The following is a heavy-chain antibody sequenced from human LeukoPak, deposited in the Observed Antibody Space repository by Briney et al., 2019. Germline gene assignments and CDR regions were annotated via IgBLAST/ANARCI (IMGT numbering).Heavy chain of an antibody. CDR2: IYYSGST. CDR3: ARVPDSGYAQYYFDY. D-gene: IGHD5-12*01. J-gene: IGHJ4*02. Sequence: SETLSLTCTVSGGSISSSSYYWGWIRQPPGKGLEWIGSIYYSGSTYYNPSLKSRVTISVDTSKNQFSLKLSSVTAADTAVYYCARVPDSGYAQYYFDYWGQGTLVTVSS. CDR1: GGSISSSSYY. V-gene: IGHV4-39*01.